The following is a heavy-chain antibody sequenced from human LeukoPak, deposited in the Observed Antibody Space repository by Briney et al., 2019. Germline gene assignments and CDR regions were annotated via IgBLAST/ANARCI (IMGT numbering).Heavy chain of an antibody. D-gene: IGHD4-17*01. J-gene: IGHJ3*02. CDR2: IYTSGST. V-gene: IGHV4-4*07. CDR1: AGSISSYY. Sequence: PETLSLTCTVSAGSISSYYWSWIRQPAGKGLEWIGRIYTSGSTNYNPSLKSRVTMSVDTSKNHFSLKLSSVTAADTAVYYCAVNYGDDAFDIWGQGTMVTVSS. CDR3: AVNYGDDAFDI.